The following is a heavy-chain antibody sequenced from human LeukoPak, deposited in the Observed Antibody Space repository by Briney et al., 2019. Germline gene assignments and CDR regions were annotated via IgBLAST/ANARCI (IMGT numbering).Heavy chain of an antibody. CDR2: INHSGST. V-gene: IGHV4-34*01. CDR1: GGSFSGYY. CDR3: ARGGRAIAARWYYYGMDV. Sequence: SETLSLTCAVYGGSFSGYYWSWIRQPPGKGLEWIGEINHSGSTNYNPSLKSRVTISVDTSKNQFSLKPSSVTAADTAVYYCARGGRAIAARWYYYGMDVWGQGTTVTVSS. J-gene: IGHJ6*02. D-gene: IGHD6-6*01.